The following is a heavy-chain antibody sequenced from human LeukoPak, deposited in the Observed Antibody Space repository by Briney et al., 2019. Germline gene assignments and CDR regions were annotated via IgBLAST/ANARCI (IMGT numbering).Heavy chain of an antibody. CDR2: VWYDGSNK. Sequence: GGSLRLSCAASGFTFSSFGIHWVRQAPGKGLEWVAIVWYDGSNKYYADSVKGRFTISRDNSKNTLYLQMNSLRAEDTAVYYCARDEGRYCSSTSCYGEGWCWGQGTLVTVSS. CDR1: GFTFSSFG. D-gene: IGHD2-2*01. V-gene: IGHV3-33*01. CDR3: ARDEGRYCSSTSCYGEGWC. J-gene: IGHJ4*02.